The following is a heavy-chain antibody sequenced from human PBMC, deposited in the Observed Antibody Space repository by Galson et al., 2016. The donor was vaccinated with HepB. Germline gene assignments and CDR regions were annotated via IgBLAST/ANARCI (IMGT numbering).Heavy chain of an antibody. J-gene: IGHJ4*02. D-gene: IGHD3-10*01. CDR3: AKEWGTSGSSYQSYFDY. CDR2: VSYDGGIK. Sequence: SLRLSCAASGFTFSHAWMSWVRQAPGKGLEWVAVVSYDGGIKYYADSVKGRFTISRDNSENTLSLQMNSLRPEDTAVYSCAKEWGTSGSSYQSYFDYWGQGTLVTVSS. V-gene: IGHV3-30*18. CDR1: GFTFSHAW.